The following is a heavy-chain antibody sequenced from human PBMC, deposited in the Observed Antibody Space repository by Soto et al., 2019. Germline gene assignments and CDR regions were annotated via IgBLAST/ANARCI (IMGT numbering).Heavy chain of an antibody. J-gene: IGHJ4*02. CDR3: AKSFTKSGRHFDY. Sequence: EVQLLESGGGLVQPGGSLRLSCAASGFTFSSYAMSWVRQAPGKGLEWVSAISGSGGSTYYADSVMGRFTISRDNSKNTLYLQMNSLRAEDTAVYYCAKSFTKSGRHFDYWGQGTLVTVSS. CDR2: ISGSGGST. D-gene: IGHD2-15*01. V-gene: IGHV3-23*01. CDR1: GFTFSSYA.